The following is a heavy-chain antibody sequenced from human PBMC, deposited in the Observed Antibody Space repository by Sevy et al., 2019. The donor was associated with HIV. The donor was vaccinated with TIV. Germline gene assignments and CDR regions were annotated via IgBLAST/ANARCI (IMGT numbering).Heavy chain of an antibody. V-gene: IGHV3-30*14. CDR2: ISHDGDNK. D-gene: IGHD3-3*01. CDR3: ARDYEVNNWRVVGAFDM. Sequence: GGSLRLSCVAPGFKCNGHGIHWVRQAPGKGPQWVAGISHDGDNKNYADSVKGRFSISVDQSKNTVFLQMNTLTTEDTAVYYCARDYEVNNWRVVGAFDMWGLGTMVTVSS. J-gene: IGHJ3*02. CDR1: GFKCNGHG.